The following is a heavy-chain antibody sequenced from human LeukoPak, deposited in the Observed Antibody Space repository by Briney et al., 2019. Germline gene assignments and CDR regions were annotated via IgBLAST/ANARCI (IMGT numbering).Heavy chain of an antibody. V-gene: IGHV4-34*01. CDR3: ARGYDILTGYLFDY. Sequence: SETLSLTCAVYGGSFSGYYWSWIRQPPGKGLEWIGEINHSGSTNYNPSLKSRVTISVDTSKSQFSLKLSSVTAADTAVYYCARGYDILTGYLFDYWGQGTLVTVSS. CDR2: INHSGST. D-gene: IGHD3-9*01. CDR1: GGSFSGYY. J-gene: IGHJ4*02.